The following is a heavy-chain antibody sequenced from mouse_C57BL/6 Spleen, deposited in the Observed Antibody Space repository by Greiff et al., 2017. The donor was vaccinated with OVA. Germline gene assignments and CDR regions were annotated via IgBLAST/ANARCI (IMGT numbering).Heavy chain of an antibody. CDR1: GYTFTSYW. CDR2: IDPNSGGT. V-gene: IGHV1-72*01. J-gene: IGHJ1*03. D-gene: IGHD2-12*01. Sequence: VQLQQPGAELVKPGASVKLSCKASGYTFTSYWIHWVKQRPGRGLEWIGRIDPNSGGTKYNEKFKSKATLTVDKPSSTAYMQLSSLTSEDSAVYYCAREEPLRRGDWYFDVWGTGTTVTVSS. CDR3: AREEPLRRGDWYFDV.